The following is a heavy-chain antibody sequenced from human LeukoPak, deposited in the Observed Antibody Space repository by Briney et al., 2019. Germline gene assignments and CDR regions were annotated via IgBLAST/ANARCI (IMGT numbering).Heavy chain of an antibody. Sequence: SETLSLTCTVSGGSISSGGYYWSWIRQHPGKGLEWIGYIYYSGSTYYNPSLKSRVTISVDASKNQFSLKLSSVTAADTAVYYCARHDYGGNLDYWGQGTLVTVSS. CDR2: IYYSGST. D-gene: IGHD4-23*01. V-gene: IGHV4-31*03. CDR1: GGSISSGGYY. J-gene: IGHJ4*02. CDR3: ARHDYGGNLDY.